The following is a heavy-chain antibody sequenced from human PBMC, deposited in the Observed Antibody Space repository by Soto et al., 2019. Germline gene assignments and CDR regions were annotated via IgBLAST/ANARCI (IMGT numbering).Heavy chain of an antibody. CDR2: IHAGDSDT. CDR1: GYSFTNYW. D-gene: IGHD3-10*01. Sequence: PGESLKISCKGSGYSFTNYWIAWVRQMPGKGLEWKGIIHAGDSDTRYRPSFQGQVTLSPDKSLSTAYLQWNSLKTSDTAVYYCARLVSGGSASLAIDVWGQWTTVAVSS. V-gene: IGHV5-51*01. CDR3: ARLVSGGSASLAIDV. J-gene: IGHJ6*02.